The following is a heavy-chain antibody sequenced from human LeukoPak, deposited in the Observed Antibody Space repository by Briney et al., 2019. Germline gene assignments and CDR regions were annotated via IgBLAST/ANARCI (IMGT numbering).Heavy chain of an antibody. V-gene: IGHV3-23*01. CDR2: ISGSGGST. CDR3: AKESSGGWYFDY. Sequence: GGSLRLSCAASGFTFSSYAMTWVRQAPGKGLEWVSAISGSGGSTYYADSVKGRFTISRDNSKNSLYLQMNSLRAEDTAVYYCAKESSGGWYFDYWGQGTLVTVSS. CDR1: GFTFSSYA. D-gene: IGHD6-19*01. J-gene: IGHJ4*02.